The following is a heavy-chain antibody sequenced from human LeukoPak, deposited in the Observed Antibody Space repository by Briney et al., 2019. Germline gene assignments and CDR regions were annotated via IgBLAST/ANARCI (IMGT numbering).Heavy chain of an antibody. CDR2: IYYTGT. D-gene: IGHD7-27*01. Sequence: PETLSLTCTVSGGSVTEYYWRWIRQSPGKGLEWIGYIYYTGTSYNPSLKSRATIPADTSNKQFSLTLISETAADTPVYYCASRKLGNDYWGQGTLVTVSS. J-gene: IGHJ4*02. CDR3: ASRKLGNDY. V-gene: IGHV4-59*02. CDR1: GGSVTEYY.